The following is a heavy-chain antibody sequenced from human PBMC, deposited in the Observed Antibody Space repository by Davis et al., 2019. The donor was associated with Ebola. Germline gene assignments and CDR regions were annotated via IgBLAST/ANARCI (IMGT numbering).Heavy chain of an antibody. D-gene: IGHD2-15*01. Sequence: GESLKISCAASGFTFSSYSMNWVRQAPGKGLEWVSYISSSSSTIYYADSVKGRFTISRDNAKNSLYLQMNSLKTEDTAVYYCTRDARRVRIYGMDVWGQGTTVTVYS. CDR3: TRDARRVRIYGMDV. V-gene: IGHV3-48*01. CDR1: GFTFSSYS. J-gene: IGHJ6*02. CDR2: ISSSSSTI.